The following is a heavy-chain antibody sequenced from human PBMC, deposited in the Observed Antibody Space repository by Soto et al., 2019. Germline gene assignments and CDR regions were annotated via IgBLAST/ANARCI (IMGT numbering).Heavy chain of an antibody. CDR3: AKRLLRGTTLSVLDY. Sequence: RRLSCAASGFTFSSFGMHWVRQAPGKGLEWVALLSYDGSKEYYADSVKGRFSVSRDNSKNTLYLQMNSLRVEDTAVYFCAKRLLRGTTLSVLDYWGRGTLVTVYS. V-gene: IGHV3-30*18. D-gene: IGHD4-17*01. CDR2: LSYDGSKE. J-gene: IGHJ4*02. CDR1: GFTFSSFG.